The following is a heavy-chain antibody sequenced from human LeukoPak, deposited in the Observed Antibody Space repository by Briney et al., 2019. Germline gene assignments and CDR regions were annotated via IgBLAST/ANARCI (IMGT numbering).Heavy chain of an antibody. V-gene: IGHV4-34*01. D-gene: IGHD3-10*01. J-gene: IGHJ5*02. CDR1: GGSFSGYY. CDR3: ARDGSRGVLNWFDP. Sequence: SETLSLTCAVYGGSFSGYYWSWIRQPPGKGLEWIGEINHSGSTNYNPSLKSRVTISVDTSKNQFSLKLSPVTAADTAVYYCARDGSRGVLNWFDPWGQGTLVTVSS. CDR2: INHSGST.